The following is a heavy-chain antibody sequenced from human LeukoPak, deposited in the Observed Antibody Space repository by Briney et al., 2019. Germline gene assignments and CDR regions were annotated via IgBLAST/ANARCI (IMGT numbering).Heavy chain of an antibody. Sequence: GGSLRLSCAASGFTFSSYSMNWLRQAPGKGLEWVSYISSSSSTIYYADSVKGRFTISRDNAKNSLYLKMNSLRAEDTVVYYCARDPLNTVTDYWGQGTLVTVSS. D-gene: IGHD4-17*01. V-gene: IGHV3-48*01. CDR2: ISSSSSTI. J-gene: IGHJ4*02. CDR1: GFTFSSYS. CDR3: ARDPLNTVTDY.